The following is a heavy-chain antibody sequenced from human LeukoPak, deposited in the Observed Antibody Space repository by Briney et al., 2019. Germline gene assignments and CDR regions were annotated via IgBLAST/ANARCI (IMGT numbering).Heavy chain of an antibody. CDR2: IIPIFGTA. V-gene: IGHV1-69*06. CDR3: ARERGCSSTSCPYYFDY. CDR1: GGTFSSYA. D-gene: IGHD2-2*01. Sequence: SVKVSCKASGGTFSSYAISWVRQAPGQGLEWMGGIIPIFGTANYAQKFQGRVTITADKSTSTAYMELSSLRSEDTAVYYYARERGCSSTSCPYYFDYWGQGTLVTVSS. J-gene: IGHJ4*02.